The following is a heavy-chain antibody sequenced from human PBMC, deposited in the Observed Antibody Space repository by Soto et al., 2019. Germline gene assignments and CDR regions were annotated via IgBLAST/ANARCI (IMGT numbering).Heavy chain of an antibody. CDR2: ISAYKGNK. V-gene: IGHV1-18*01. CDR1: GYTFTSYG. J-gene: IGHJ6*02. Sequence: ASVKAACKASGYTFTSYGMSCVRQAPGKRLEGMGWISAYKGNKNYAQKLQGIVTIVRDTSTGTANREPGCLRADATAVYYCARVDSGYSSCWYGNYYGMDVWGQGTTVTVSS. D-gene: IGHD6-13*01. CDR3: ARVDSGYSSCWYGNYYGMDV.